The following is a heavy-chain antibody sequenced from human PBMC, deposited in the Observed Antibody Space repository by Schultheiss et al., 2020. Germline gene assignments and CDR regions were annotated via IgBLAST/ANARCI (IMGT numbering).Heavy chain of an antibody. CDR2: TYYRSKWFN. CDR3: ARDTYYYGLDV. J-gene: IGHJ6*02. Sequence: SATLSLTCAISGDSVSSNNVGWHWIRQSPSRGLEWLGRTYYRSKWFNDYAVSVKSRITINPDTSKNQFSLKVNSVTAADTAVYYCARDTYYYGLDVWGQGTAVTVSS. V-gene: IGHV6-1*01. CDR1: GDSVSSNNVG.